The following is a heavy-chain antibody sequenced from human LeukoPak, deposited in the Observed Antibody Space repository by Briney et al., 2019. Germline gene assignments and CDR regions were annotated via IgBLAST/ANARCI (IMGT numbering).Heavy chain of an antibody. J-gene: IGHJ4*02. V-gene: IGHV3-74*01. Sequence: PGGSLRLSCAASGFTFSSYWMHWVRQAPGKRLVWVSRINSDGSSTSYADSVKGRFTISRDNAKNTLYLQMNSLRAEDTAVCYCARDPQEYYFDYWGQGTLVTVSS. D-gene: IGHD3-10*01. CDR1: GFTFSSYW. CDR3: ARDPQEYYFDY. CDR2: INSDGSST.